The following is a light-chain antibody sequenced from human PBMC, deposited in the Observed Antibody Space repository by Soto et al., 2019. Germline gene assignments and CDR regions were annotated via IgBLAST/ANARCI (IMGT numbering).Light chain of an antibody. CDR2: KAS. V-gene: IGKV1-5*03. CDR1: QSISSW. J-gene: IGKJ2*01. CDR3: QQYYSYPYT. Sequence: DIQMTQSPSTLSASVGDRVTITCRASQSISSWLAWYQQKPGKAPKLLIYKASNLESGVPSRFSGSGSGTEFTLTISSLQTDDFATYYCQQYYSYPYTFGQGTKLEIK.